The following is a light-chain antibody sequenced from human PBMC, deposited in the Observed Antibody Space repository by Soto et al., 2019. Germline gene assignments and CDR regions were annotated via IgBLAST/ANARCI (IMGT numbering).Light chain of an antibody. CDR2: AAS. Sequence: DIHMTQSPSRLSASVRGRVTITWRASQSISSYLNWYQQKPGKAPKLLIYAASSLQSGVPSRFSGSGSGTDFTLTISSLQPEDFATYYCQQSYSTSITFGQGTRLEIK. CDR3: QQSYSTSIT. CDR1: QSISSY. V-gene: IGKV1-39*01. J-gene: IGKJ5*01.